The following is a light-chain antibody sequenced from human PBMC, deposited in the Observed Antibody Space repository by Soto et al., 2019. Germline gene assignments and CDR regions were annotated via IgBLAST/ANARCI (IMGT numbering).Light chain of an antibody. CDR3: QQYDGSIS. J-gene: IGKJ4*01. CDR1: QSVSSRS. V-gene: IGKV3-20*01. CDR2: GVS. Sequence: EIVLTKSPGTLSLSPGERATLSGRASQSVSSRSLAWYQHKPGQAPRLLIYGVSIRATGIPDRFSGSGSGTDFTLTISGLEPEDSAVYYCQQYDGSISFGGGSKVEIK.